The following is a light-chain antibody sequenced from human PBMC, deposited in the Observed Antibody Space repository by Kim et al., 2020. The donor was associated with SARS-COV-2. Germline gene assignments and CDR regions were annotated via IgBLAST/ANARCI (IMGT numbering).Light chain of an antibody. CDR1: QSVSSN. V-gene: IGKV3-15*01. CDR3: QQYNDWPIT. Sequence: SPEERATLPCRASQSVSSNLAWFHQKPGQAPRLLIYGASSRATGIPARFSGSESGTEFTLTITSLQSEDFAVYYCQQYNDWPITFGQGTRLEIK. CDR2: GAS. J-gene: IGKJ5*01.